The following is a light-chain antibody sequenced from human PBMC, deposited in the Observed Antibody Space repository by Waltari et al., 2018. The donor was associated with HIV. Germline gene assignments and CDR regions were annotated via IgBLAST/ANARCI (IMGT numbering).Light chain of an antibody. CDR2: KVS. Sequence: QSALTQPASVSGSPGQSITISCTGSSSDVGGYNYVSWYQHHPGKAPKLMIYKVSNRPSWVSYRFPCSKSGNTASLTISGLQAEDDADYYCSSYTSSMTSVVFGGGTKVTVL. CDR3: SSYTSSMTSVV. V-gene: IGLV2-14*01. J-gene: IGLJ2*01. CDR1: SSDVGGYNY.